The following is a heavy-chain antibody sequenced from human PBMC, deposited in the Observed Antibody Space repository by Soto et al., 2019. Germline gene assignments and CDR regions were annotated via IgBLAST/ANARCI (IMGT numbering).Heavy chain of an antibody. V-gene: IGHV3-33*01. CDR1: GFTFNSYG. CDR3: ARDRTGTTLGGPWFDP. Sequence: PGGSLRLSCAASGFTFNSYGMNWVRQAPGKGLEWVAVLWYDGSNENYADSVEGRFTISRDNSKNTLYLQMNSLRAEDTAVYYCARDRTGTTLGGPWFDPWGQGTLVTVSS. D-gene: IGHD1-7*01. CDR2: LWYDGSNE. J-gene: IGHJ5*02.